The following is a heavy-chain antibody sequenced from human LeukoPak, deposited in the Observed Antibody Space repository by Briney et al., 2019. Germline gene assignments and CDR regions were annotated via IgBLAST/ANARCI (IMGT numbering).Heavy chain of an antibody. D-gene: IGHD4/OR15-4a*01. V-gene: IGHV4-59*01. J-gene: IGHJ4*02. CDR1: GVSIITYY. Sequence: SETLSLTCSVSGVSIITYYWSWIRQPPGKGLEWLGYLYSSGTTNYNPSLRSRLTISADTSKNQFSLKLNSVTAADTAVYYCARAQTISSFYFDHWGQGILVAVSS. CDR3: ARAQTISSFYFDH. CDR2: LYSSGTT.